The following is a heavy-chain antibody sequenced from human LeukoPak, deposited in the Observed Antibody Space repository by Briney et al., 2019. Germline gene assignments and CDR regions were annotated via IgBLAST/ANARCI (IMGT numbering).Heavy chain of an antibody. D-gene: IGHD3-10*01. Sequence: GGSLRLSCAASGFTFSSYSMNWVRQAPGKGLVGVSRINGDGTITTYADSVKGRFTVSRDNAKNTLYLQMNSLRAEDTAVYYCASETYYYGSGSYYKGQFWGQGTLVAVSS. CDR3: ASETYYYGSGSYYKGQF. J-gene: IGHJ4*02. CDR1: GFTFSSYS. V-gene: IGHV3-74*01. CDR2: INGDGTIT.